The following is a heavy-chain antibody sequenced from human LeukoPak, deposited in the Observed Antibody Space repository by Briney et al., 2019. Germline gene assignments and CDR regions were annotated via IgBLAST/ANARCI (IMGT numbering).Heavy chain of an antibody. Sequence: GGSLRLSCAASGFTFSSYSMNWVHQAPGKGLEWVSSISSGSSYTYYGDSVKGRFTISRDNTKKSLYLQMNSLRAEDTAVYYCARDDQGSSWYLGHSDAFDVWGQGTMVTVSS. CDR1: GFTFSSYS. CDR2: ISSGSSYT. V-gene: IGHV3-21*01. J-gene: IGHJ3*01. D-gene: IGHD6-13*01. CDR3: ARDDQGSSWYLGHSDAFDV.